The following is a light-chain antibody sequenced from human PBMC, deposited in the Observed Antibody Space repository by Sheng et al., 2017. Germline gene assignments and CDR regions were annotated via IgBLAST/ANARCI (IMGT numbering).Light chain of an antibody. CDR3: QQYNSYPWT. J-gene: IGKJ1*01. CDR2: TAS. V-gene: IGKV1-5*03. Sequence: DIQMTQSPSTLSASVGDRVTITYRASQSTSSWLAWYQQKSGKAPKLLIYTASSLESGVPSRFSGSGSGTEFTLTISSLQPDDFATYYCQQYNSYPWTFGQGTKVEIK. CDR1: QSTSSW.